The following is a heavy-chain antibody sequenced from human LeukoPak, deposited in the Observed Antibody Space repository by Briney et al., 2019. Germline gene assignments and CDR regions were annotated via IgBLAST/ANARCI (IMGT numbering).Heavy chain of an antibody. CDR3: ARGDYELPPFDY. D-gene: IGHD3-16*01. Sequence: SVPVSYMDSVYSFTGYHMHWVRQAPGQGLEWMGWINLNSCGTNYAQQSQGRVTMTRDTSISTAYMELSRLRSDDTAVYYCARGDYELPPFDYWGQGTLVTVSS. V-gene: IGHV1-2*02. CDR1: VYSFTGYH. CDR2: INLNSCGT. J-gene: IGHJ4*02.